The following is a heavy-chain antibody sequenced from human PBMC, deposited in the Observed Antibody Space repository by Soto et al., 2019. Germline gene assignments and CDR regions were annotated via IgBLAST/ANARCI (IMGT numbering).Heavy chain of an antibody. CDR2: IYYSGST. V-gene: IGHV4-39*01. D-gene: IGHD1-1*01. CDR3: AVLPGERRDYYYYGMDV. Sequence: SSETLSLTCTVSGGSISSSSYYWGWIRQPPGKGLEWIGSIYYSGSTYYNPSLKSRVTISVDTSKNQFSLKLSSVTAADTAVYYCAVLPGERRDYYYYGMDVWGQGTTVTVSS. CDR1: GGSISSSSYY. J-gene: IGHJ6*02.